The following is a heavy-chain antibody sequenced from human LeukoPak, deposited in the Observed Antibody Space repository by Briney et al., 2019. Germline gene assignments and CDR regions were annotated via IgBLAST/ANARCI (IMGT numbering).Heavy chain of an antibody. Sequence: GGSLRLSCAASGFTFSSYAMHWVRQAPGKGLEWVAVISYDGSNKYYADSVKGRFTISRDNSKNTLYLQMNSLRAEDTAVYYCARDPGLVYFDYWGQGTLVTVSS. V-gene: IGHV3-30-3*01. D-gene: IGHD3/OR15-3a*01. CDR3: ARDPGLVYFDY. J-gene: IGHJ4*02. CDR1: GFTFSSYA. CDR2: ISYDGSNK.